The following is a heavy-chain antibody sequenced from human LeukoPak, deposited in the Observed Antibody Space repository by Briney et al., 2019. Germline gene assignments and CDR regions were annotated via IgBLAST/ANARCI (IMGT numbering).Heavy chain of an antibody. J-gene: IGHJ4*02. D-gene: IGHD3-16*01. CDR2: FDPEDGET. Sequence: ASVKVSCKVSGYTLTELSMHWVRQAPGKGLEWTGGFDPEDGETIYAQKFQGRVTMTEDTSTDTAYMELSSLRSEDTAVYYCASVSALDYVWGSFPHWGQGTLVTVSS. V-gene: IGHV1-24*01. CDR1: GYTLTELS. CDR3: ASVSALDYVWGSFPH.